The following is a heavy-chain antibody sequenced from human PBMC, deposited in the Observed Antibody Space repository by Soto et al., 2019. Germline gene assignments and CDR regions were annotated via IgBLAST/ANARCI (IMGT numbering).Heavy chain of an antibody. Sequence: EVQLLESGGGSVQPGGSLRLSCAASGFTFSNYALHWVRQAPGKGLEWVSAISPSGGSTYYADSVKGRFTISRDNSKTTLYLQMDSLRAEDTAIYSCAKRVVGHPFDYWGQGTLVTVSS. V-gene: IGHV3-23*01. J-gene: IGHJ4*02. CDR2: ISPSGGST. CDR1: GFTFSNYA. CDR3: AKRVVGHPFDY.